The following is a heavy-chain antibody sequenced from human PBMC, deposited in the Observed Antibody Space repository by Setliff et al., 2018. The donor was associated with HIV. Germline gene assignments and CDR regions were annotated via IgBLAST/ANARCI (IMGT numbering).Heavy chain of an antibody. V-gene: IGHV4-59*08. CDR3: ARYRRFADYIDV. CDR2: IYNSGYT. CDR1: GAPISSYY. J-gene: IGHJ6*03. Sequence: PSETLSLTCKVSGAPISSYYWNWIRQPPGKGLEWIGYIYNSGYTNYKPSLKSRVTISLDTSKNQFSLKLTSVTAADTALYYCARYRRFADYIDVWGKVTTVTVSS. D-gene: IGHD1-26*01.